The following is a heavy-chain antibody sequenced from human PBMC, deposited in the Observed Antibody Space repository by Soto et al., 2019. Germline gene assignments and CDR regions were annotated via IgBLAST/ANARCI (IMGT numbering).Heavy chain of an antibody. CDR2: FDPEDGET. V-gene: IGHV1-24*01. CDR3: ATGDYDYVWGSYRFLR. J-gene: IGHJ4*02. CDR1: GYTLTELS. Sequence: QVQLVQSGAEVKKPGASVKVSCKVSGYTLTELSMHWVRQAPGKGLEWMGGFDPEDGETIYAQKFQGRVTMTEDTSTDTAYMELSSLRSEDTAVYYCATGDYDYVWGSYRFLRWGQGTLVTVSS. D-gene: IGHD3-16*02.